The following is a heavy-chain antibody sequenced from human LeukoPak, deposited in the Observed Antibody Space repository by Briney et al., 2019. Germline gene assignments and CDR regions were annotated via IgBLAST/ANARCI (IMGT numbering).Heavy chain of an antibody. CDR2: LYSSGTT. J-gene: IGHJ4*02. V-gene: IGHV3-66*01. Sequence: GGSLRLSCTVSGFTVSSDYMSWVRQAPGKGLEWVSILYSSGTTYYADSVKGRFTISRDNSKNMLFLQINSLRAEDTAVYYCARDHSENYYYDCWGQGTLVTVSS. CDR1: GFTVSSDY. D-gene: IGHD1-26*01. CDR3: ARDHSENYYYDC.